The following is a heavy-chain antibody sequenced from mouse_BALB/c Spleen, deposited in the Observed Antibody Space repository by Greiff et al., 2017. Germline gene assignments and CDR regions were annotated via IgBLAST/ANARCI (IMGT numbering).Heavy chain of an antibody. J-gene: IGHJ3*01. CDR3: ARSFYYYGSSSWFAD. CDR2: ISSGSSTI. V-gene: IGHV5-17*02. D-gene: IGHD1-1*01. CDR1: GFTFSSFG. Sequence: EVQGVESGGGLVQPGGSRKLSCAASGFTFSSFGMHWVRQAPEKGLEWVAYISSGSSTIYYADTVKGRFTISRDNPKNTLFLQMTSLRSEDTAMYYCARSFYYYGSSSWFADWGQGTLVTVSA.